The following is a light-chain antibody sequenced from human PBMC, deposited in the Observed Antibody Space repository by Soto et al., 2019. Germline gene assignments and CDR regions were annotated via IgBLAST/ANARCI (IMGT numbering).Light chain of an antibody. CDR1: NSDIVAYNY. CDR2: EVT. CDR3: SSYIGSSPYV. V-gene: IGLV2-14*01. Sequence: QSALTQPASVSGSPGQSITISCTGTNSDIVAYNYVSWYQQHPGKAPKLMIYEVTNRPSGVSNRFSGSKSGNTASLTISGLQAEDEADYYCSSYIGSSPYVFGSGTKVTVL. J-gene: IGLJ1*01.